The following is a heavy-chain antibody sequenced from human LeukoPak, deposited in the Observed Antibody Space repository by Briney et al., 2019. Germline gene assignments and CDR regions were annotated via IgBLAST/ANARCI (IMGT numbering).Heavy chain of an antibody. CDR2: ISSSGSNS. D-gene: IGHD3-16*02. V-gene: IGHV3-48*01. Sequence: PGGSLRLSCAASGFTFSIYGISWVRQAPGKGLEWVSYISSSGSNSYHADSVKGRFSISRDNSKNSLYLQMNSLRAEDTAMYFCAGGYRSGPICAWGQGTLVTVSS. J-gene: IGHJ4*02. CDR1: GFTFSIYG. CDR3: AGGYRSGPICA.